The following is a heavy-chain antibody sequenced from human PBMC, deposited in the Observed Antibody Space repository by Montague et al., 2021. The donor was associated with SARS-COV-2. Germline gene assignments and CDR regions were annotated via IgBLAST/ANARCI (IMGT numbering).Heavy chain of an antibody. V-gene: IGHV4-61*01. J-gene: IGHJ6*02. CDR2: IYYSGST. CDR1: GGSVSSGSYY. D-gene: IGHD3-3*01. CDR3: ARDPWRITILGVVTRYGMDV. Sequence: SETLSLTCIVSGGSVSSGSYYWSWIRQPPGKGLEWIGYIYYSGSTNYNPSLKSRVTISVDTSKNQFSLKLSSVTAADTAVYYCARDPWRITILGVVTRYGMDVGSQGTTVTVSS.